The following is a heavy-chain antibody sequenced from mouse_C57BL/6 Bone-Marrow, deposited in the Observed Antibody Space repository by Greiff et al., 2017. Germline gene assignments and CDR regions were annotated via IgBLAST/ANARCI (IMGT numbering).Heavy chain of an antibody. CDR1: GYTFTDYY. D-gene: IGHD2-3*01. J-gene: IGHJ3*01. V-gene: IGHV1-26*01. CDR3: ARSDGYYGGVAY. CDR2: INPNNGGT. Sequence: EVQLQQSGPELVKPGASVKISCKASGYTFTDYYMNWVKQSHGKSLEWIGDINPNNGGTSYNQKFKGKATLTVDKSSSTAYMELRSLTSEDSAVYYCARSDGYYGGVAYWGQGTLVTVSA.